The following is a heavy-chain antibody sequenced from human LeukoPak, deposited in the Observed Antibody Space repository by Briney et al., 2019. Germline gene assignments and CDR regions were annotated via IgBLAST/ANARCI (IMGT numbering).Heavy chain of an antibody. Sequence: SETLSLTCTVSGGSISSSSYYWGWIRQPPGKGLEWIGSIYYSGSTYYNPSLKSRVTISVDTSKNQFSLKLSSVTAADTAVYYCARGRYSSGSGWGQGTLVTVSS. V-gene: IGHV4-39*07. D-gene: IGHD6-19*01. J-gene: IGHJ4*02. CDR2: IYYSGST. CDR3: ARGRYSSGSG. CDR1: GGSISSSSYY.